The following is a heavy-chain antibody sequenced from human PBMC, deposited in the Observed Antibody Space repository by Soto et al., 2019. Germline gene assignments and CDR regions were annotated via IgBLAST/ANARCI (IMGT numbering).Heavy chain of an antibody. V-gene: IGHV4-4*02. CDR3: ARDTNQAGRDAFDI. J-gene: IGHJ3*02. D-gene: IGHD6-19*01. CDR2: IYHSGST. CDR1: GGSISSSNW. Sequence: QVQLQESGPGLVKPSGTLSLTCAVSGGSISSSNWWSWVRQPPGKGLEWIGEIYHSGSTNYNPSLRSGVTISVDQSKPQFSLKLSSVAAADTAVYYCARDTNQAGRDAFDIWGQGTMVTVSS.